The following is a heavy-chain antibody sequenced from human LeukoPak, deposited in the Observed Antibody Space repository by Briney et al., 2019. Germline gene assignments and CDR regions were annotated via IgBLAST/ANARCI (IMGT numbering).Heavy chain of an antibody. CDR3: ARHHPAARHMDV. Sequence: GESLKISCKGSGYSFISYWIGWVRPMTGKGLEGRGIIYPGYFDNRYSTSFQSQVTISDDKSISTAYLQWSSMKALDTAMYYWARHHPAARHMDVWGKGTTVTVSS. J-gene: IGHJ6*03. V-gene: IGHV5-51*01. CDR1: GYSFISYW. CDR2: IYPGYFDN. D-gene: IGHD6-6*01.